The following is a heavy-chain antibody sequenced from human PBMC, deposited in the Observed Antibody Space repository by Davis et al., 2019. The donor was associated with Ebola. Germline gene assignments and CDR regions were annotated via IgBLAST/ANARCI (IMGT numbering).Heavy chain of an antibody. CDR1: GFTVSSNY. Sequence: GESLKISCAASGFTVSSNYMSWVRQAPGKGLEWVGFIRSKAYGGTTEYAASVKGRFTISRDDSKSIAYLQMNSLKTEDTAVYYCTRGGTEEDYWGQGTLVTVSS. CDR3: TRGGTEEDY. J-gene: IGHJ4*02. V-gene: IGHV3-49*04. D-gene: IGHD1-1*01. CDR2: IRSKAYGGTT.